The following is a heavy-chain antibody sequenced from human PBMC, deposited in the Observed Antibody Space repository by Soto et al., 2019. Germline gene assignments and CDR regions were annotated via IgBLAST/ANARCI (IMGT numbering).Heavy chain of an antibody. CDR2: ISFDGSNK. V-gene: IGHV3-30*18. Sequence: QVQLVESGGGVVQPGRALRLSCAASGFTFSRHGMHWVRQAPGKGLEWVGVISFDGSNKYYGDSVRGRFTISRDNSENTLYLQMNSLRPEDTAVYYWAKDRLFGIAADASHYGMDVWGQGTTVIVSS. D-gene: IGHD6-13*01. CDR1: GFTFSRHG. J-gene: IGHJ6*02. CDR3: AKDRLFGIAADASHYGMDV.